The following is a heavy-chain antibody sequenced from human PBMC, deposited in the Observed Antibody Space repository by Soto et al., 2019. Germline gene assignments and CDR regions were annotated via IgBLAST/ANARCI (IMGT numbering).Heavy chain of an antibody. J-gene: IGHJ3*02. Sequence: QVQLQQWGAGLLKPSETLSLTCAVYGGSFSGYYWSWIRQPPGKGLEWIGEINHSGSTNYNPSLKSRVTISVDTSKNQFSLKLSSVTAADTAVYYCATSGTQWHSYAFDIWGQGTVVTVSS. CDR3: ATSGTQWHSYAFDI. CDR2: INHSGST. D-gene: IGHD3-10*01. CDR1: GGSFSGYY. V-gene: IGHV4-34*01.